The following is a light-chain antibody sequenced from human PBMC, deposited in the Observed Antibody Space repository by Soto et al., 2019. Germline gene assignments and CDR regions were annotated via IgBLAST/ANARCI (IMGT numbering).Light chain of an antibody. CDR2: VAS. V-gene: IGKV1-9*01. CDR1: QGISSH. CDR3: QQLNSYPIT. J-gene: IGKJ5*01. Sequence: DIPLTQSPSFLSASVGDRVTITCRASQGISSHLAWYQQQPWKAPKLLIYVASTLQSGVPSRFSGSGSGTEFTLPSSGLQPEDCASYYCQQLNSYPITFGQGTRLEIK.